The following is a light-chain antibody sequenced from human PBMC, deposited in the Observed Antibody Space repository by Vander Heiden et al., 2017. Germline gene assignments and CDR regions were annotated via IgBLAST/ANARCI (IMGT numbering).Light chain of an antibody. J-gene: IGLJ3*02. CDR3: CSYAGSSTFGV. CDR1: GSEVGSYNL. V-gene: IGLV2-23*02. CDR2: EVS. Sequence: QPALIKPASGFGSPGRWITISGTGTGSEVGSYNLSPGYKQNPGKAPNLMIYEVSKRPSGVSNRFSGSKSGNTASLTISGLQAEDEADYYCCSYAGSSTFGVFGGGTKLTVL.